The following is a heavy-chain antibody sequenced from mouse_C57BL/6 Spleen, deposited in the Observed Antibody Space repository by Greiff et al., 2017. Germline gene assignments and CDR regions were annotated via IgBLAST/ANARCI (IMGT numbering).Heavy chain of an antibody. D-gene: IGHD2-3*01. Sequence: EVQLQQSGTVLARPGASVKMSCKTSGYTFTSYWMHWVKQRPGQGLEWIGAINPGNSDTSYNQKFKGKAKLTAVTSASPAYMELSSLTNEDSAVYYCTRGEDGYLHFDYCGQGTTLTFSS. CDR2: INPGNSDT. CDR3: TRGEDGYLHFDY. V-gene: IGHV1-5*01. J-gene: IGHJ2*01. CDR1: GYTFTSYW.